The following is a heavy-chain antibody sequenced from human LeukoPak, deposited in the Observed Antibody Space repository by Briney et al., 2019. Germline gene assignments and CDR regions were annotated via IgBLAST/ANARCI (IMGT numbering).Heavy chain of an antibody. CDR3: ASDRIAVAGTSGY. Sequence: SETLSLTCAVYGGSFSGYYWSWIRQPPGKGLESIGEINHSGSTNYNPSLKSRVTISVDTSKNQFSLKLSSVTAADTAVYYCASDRIAVAGTSGYWGQGTLVTVSS. J-gene: IGHJ4*02. V-gene: IGHV4-34*01. CDR2: INHSGST. D-gene: IGHD6-19*01. CDR1: GGSFSGYY.